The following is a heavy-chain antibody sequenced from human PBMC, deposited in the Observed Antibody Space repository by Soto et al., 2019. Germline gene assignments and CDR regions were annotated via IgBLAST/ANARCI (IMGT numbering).Heavy chain of an antibody. CDR1: GGSVSSDSYY. V-gene: IGHV4-61*01. J-gene: IGHJ6*02. CDR3: ARDRWGDGYDYSYSGRDD. Sequence: QVQLQESGPGLVKPSETLSLSCTVSGGSVSSDSYYWTWIRPPPGNGLVWIGYIFHSGSTNYNTSLKSRITLSIDTTENQFSPELTSVTAADTAVDYCARDRWGDGYDYSYSGRDDWGQGTTVTVS. D-gene: IGHD5-12*01. CDR2: IFHSGST.